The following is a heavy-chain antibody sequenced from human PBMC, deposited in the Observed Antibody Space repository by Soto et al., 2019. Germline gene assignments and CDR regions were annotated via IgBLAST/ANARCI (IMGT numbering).Heavy chain of an antibody. D-gene: IGHD2-15*01. CDR2: IIPIFGTA. Sequence: QVQLVQSGAEVKKPGSSVKVSCKASRGTFSSYAISWVRQAPGQGLEWMGGIIPIFGTAHYAQKLQGTVTTPAEESTTAAHVEVGILRSEDPALSYCASPPGVCSGGSGPYYFSGMHVWGEGTTGTFSA. J-gene: IGHJ6*04. V-gene: IGHV1-69*12. CDR1: RGTFSSYA. CDR3: ASPPGVCSGGSGPYYFSGMHV.